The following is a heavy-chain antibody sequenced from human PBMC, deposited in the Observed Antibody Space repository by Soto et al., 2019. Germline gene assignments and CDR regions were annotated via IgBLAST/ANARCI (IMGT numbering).Heavy chain of an antibody. D-gene: IGHD3-22*01. J-gene: IGHJ5*02. CDR3: ARDFRDYYDSSGYSWFDP. Sequence: PGGSLRLSCAAAGFLVSSYGMHWVRQAPGKGLEWVAVIWYDGSNKYNADSVKGRFTISRDNSKNTLYLQMNSLRADDTAVYYCARDFRDYYDSSGYSWFDPWGQGTLVTVSS. CDR2: IWYDGSNK. CDR1: GFLVSSYG. V-gene: IGHV3-33*01.